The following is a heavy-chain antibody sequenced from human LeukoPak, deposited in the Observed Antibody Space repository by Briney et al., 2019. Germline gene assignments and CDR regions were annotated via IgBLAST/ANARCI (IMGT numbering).Heavy chain of an antibody. CDR2: IIPILGIA. J-gene: IGHJ5*02. D-gene: IGHD3-22*01. CDR1: GGTFSRYA. V-gene: IGHV1-69*04. CDR3: ARDRRDYYDSSGYYFDWFDP. Sequence: SVKVSCKASGGTFSRYAISWARQAPGQGLEWMGRIIPILGIANYAQKFQGRVTITADKSTSTAYMELSSLRSEDTAVYYCARDRRDYYDSSGYYFDWFDPWGQGTLVTVSS.